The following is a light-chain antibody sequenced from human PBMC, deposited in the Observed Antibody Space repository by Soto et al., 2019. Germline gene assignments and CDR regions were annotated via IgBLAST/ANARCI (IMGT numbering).Light chain of an antibody. Sequence: LAQPPGKLKMSPGERATLSCRACQGVSSGYLAWYQQNPGQAPRLIIYGASSRATGIPDRFSGSGFGTDFTLTISRLEPEDFAVYFCQQYGRSPRTFGQGTKADLK. CDR1: QGVSSGY. CDR3: QQYGRSPRT. J-gene: IGKJ1*01. CDR2: GAS. V-gene: IGKV3-20*01.